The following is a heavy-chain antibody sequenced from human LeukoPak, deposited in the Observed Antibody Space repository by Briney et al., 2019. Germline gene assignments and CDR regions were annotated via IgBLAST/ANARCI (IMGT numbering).Heavy chain of an antibody. CDR1: GGSISSSDYY. D-gene: IGHD3-9*01. CDR2: IYYSGST. CDR3: TRGSYDVLTGRSTLGEY. V-gene: IGHV4-39*02. J-gene: IGHJ4*02. Sequence: SETLSLTCTISGGSISSSDYYWGWIRQPPGKGLEWIGSIYYSGSTYYNSSLKSRVTISIDTSKNHFSLRLTSVTASDTAVYFCTRGSYDVLTGRSTLGEYWGQGTLVAVSS.